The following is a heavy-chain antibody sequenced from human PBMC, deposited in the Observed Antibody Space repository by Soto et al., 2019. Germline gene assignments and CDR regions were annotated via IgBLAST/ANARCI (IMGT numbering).Heavy chain of an antibody. CDR1: GFTFSSYA. V-gene: IGHV3-23*01. Sequence: GSLRLSCAASGFTFSSYAMSWVRQAPGKGLEWVSAISGSGGSTYYADSVKGRFTISRDNSKNTLYLQMNGLRAEDTAVYYCAKAEYCSGGSCYYYYGMDVWGQVTTVTVSS. D-gene: IGHD2-15*01. CDR3: AKAEYCSGGSCYYYYGMDV. J-gene: IGHJ6*02. CDR2: ISGSGGST.